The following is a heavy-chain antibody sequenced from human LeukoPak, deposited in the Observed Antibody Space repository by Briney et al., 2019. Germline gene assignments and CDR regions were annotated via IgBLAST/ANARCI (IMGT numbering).Heavy chain of an antibody. CDR1: GGSFSGYY. J-gene: IGHJ4*02. CDR3: ARRVSPKTRQMVRGVID. D-gene: IGHD3-10*01. V-gene: IGHV4-34*01. Sequence: SETLSLTCAVYGGSFSGYYWSWIRQPPGKGLEWIGEINHSGSTNYNPSLKSRVTISVDTSKNQFSLKLSSVTAADTAVYYCARRVSPKTRQMVRGVIDWGQGTLVTVSS. CDR2: INHSGST.